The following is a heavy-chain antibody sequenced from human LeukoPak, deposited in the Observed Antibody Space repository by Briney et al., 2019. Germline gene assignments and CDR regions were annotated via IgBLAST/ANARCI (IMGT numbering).Heavy chain of an antibody. CDR3: ARVGGGALRYFDWLWIDY. CDR1: GFTFSSYS. Sequence: PGGSLRLSCAASGFTFSSYSMNWVRQAPGKGLEWVSSISSSSSYIYYADSVKGRFTISGDNAKNSLYLQMNSLRAEDAAVYYCARVGGGALRYFDWLWIDYWGQGTLVTVSS. J-gene: IGHJ4*02. D-gene: IGHD3-9*01. CDR2: ISSSSSYI. V-gene: IGHV3-21*01.